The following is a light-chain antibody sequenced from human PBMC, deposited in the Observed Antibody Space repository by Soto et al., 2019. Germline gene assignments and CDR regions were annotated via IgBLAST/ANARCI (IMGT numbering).Light chain of an antibody. J-gene: IGLJ2*01. V-gene: IGLV2-8*01. Sequence: QSALTQPPSASGSPGQSVTISCTGTSSDVGGYNYVSWYQQHPGKAPKLMIYEVSKRPSGVPDRFSGSKSGNTASLTVSGLQAEYEADYYCRSYAGSNNFVVFGGVTKLTVL. CDR3: RSYAGSNNFVV. CDR1: SSDVGGYNY. CDR2: EVS.